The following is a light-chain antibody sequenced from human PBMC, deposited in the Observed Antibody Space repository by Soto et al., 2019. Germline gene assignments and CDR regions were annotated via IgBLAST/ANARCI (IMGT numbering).Light chain of an antibody. CDR3: SSYTSSSPVVE. V-gene: IGLV2-14*01. Sequence: QSVLTQPASVSGSPGQSITISCTGTSSDVGGYNYVSWYQHHPGKAPKLMIYEFSNRPSGVSNRFSGSKSGNTASLTISGLQAEDEADYYCSSYTSSSPVVEFGGGTKLTVL. CDR1: SSDVGGYNY. J-gene: IGLJ2*01. CDR2: EFS.